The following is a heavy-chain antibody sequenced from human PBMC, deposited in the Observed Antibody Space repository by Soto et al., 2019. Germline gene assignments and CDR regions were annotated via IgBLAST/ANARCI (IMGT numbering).Heavy chain of an antibody. J-gene: IGHJ4*02. Sequence: GGSLRLSCAASGFTFSSYAMSWVRQAPGKGLEWVFGISGSGGSKYYADCVLGRFTISRDNSKNTLYLQMNSLRAEDTAVYFCARDVSSGWYYFDYWGQGTLVTVSS. CDR1: GFTFSSYA. CDR2: ISGSGGSK. CDR3: ARDVSSGWYYFDY. V-gene: IGHV3-23*01. D-gene: IGHD6-19*01.